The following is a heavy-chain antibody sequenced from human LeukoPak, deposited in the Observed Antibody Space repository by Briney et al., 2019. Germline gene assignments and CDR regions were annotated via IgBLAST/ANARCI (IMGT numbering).Heavy chain of an antibody. V-gene: IGHV3-30*02. J-gene: IGHJ4*02. CDR1: GFSFSYYG. CDR3: VKGIHYYESSGYYY. Sequence: GGSLRLSCAASGFSFSYYGMHWVRQAPGKGLEWVAFVRYDGSNKYYADSVKGRFTISRDNSKNTLDLQMNSLRAEDTAVYYCVKGIHYYESSGYYYWGQGTLVTVSS. CDR2: VRYDGSNK. D-gene: IGHD3-22*01.